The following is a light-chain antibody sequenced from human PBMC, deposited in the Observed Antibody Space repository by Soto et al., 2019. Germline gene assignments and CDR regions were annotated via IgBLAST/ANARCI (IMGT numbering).Light chain of an antibody. Sequence: EIVMTQSPATLSVSPGERATLSCRASQSVSSNLAWYQQKPGQAPRLLIYGAYTRAAGVPARFSGSGSGTEFTLTITSLQSEDIALSYCQQYNIWPPITFGQGTRLEIK. CDR1: QSVSSN. V-gene: IGKV3-15*01. J-gene: IGKJ5*01. CDR2: GAY. CDR3: QQYNIWPPIT.